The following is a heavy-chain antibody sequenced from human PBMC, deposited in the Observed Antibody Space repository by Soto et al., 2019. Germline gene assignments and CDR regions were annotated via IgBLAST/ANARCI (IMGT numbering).Heavy chain of an antibody. D-gene: IGHD6-13*01. Sequence: QVQLVQSGAEVKKPGASVKVSCKASGYSFTSYGITWVRQTPGQGLEWMGWINTYNGNTNYAQKLQGRVTMTTDTSTSTAYMELRSLRSDDTAVYYCAREPAAGDWFDPWGQGTLVTVSS. CDR1: GYSFTSYG. CDR2: INTYNGNT. V-gene: IGHV1-18*01. J-gene: IGHJ5*02. CDR3: AREPAAGDWFDP.